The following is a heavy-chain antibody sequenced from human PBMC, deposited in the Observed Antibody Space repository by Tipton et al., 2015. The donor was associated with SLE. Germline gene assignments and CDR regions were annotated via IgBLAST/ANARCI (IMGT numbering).Heavy chain of an antibody. CDR3: TTGNFLG. Sequence: SLRLSCAASGFTVSDNYMSWVRQAPGKGLDCVGRIKRESDGGTTDYAAPVKGRFTISRDDSNNTLYLQMNSLKTEDTAVYYCTTGNFLGWGRGTLVTVSS. CDR2: IKRESDGGTT. D-gene: IGHD2/OR15-2a*01. V-gene: IGHV3-15*01. J-gene: IGHJ4*02. CDR1: GFTVSDNY.